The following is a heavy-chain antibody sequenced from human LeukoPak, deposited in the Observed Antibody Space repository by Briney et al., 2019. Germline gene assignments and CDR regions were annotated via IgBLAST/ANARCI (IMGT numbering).Heavy chain of an antibody. CDR1: GYTITGYY. D-gene: IGHD1-1*01. CDR2: INPNNGGT. CDR3: GRDRHWNQGNFDY. J-gene: IGHJ4*02. Sequence: ASVKVSCKAFGYTITGYYIHWVRQAPGQGLEWMGWINPNNGGTNSAQKFQGRVTMTRDTSIGTAYMELTRLTYDDTAVYYCGRDRHWNQGNFDYWGQGTLVTVSS. V-gene: IGHV1-2*02.